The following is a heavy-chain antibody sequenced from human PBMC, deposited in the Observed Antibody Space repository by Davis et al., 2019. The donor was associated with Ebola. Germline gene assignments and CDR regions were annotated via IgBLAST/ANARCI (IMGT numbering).Heavy chain of an antibody. CDR1: GSSTSSSH. CDR2: TSYSGST. J-gene: IGHJ6*02. V-gene: IGHV4-59*08. D-gene: IGHD6-13*01. CDR3: ASGNSSSLYYYGMDV. Sequence: GSLRLSCTVSGSSTSSSHWSCIRQPPGKGLEWIGCTSYSGSTNYNPSLKSRVTISVDTSKNQFSLKLSSVTAADTAVYYCASGNSSSLYYYGMDVWGQGTTVTVSS.